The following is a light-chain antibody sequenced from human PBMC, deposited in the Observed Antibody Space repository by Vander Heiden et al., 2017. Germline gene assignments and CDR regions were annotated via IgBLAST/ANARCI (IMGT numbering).Light chain of an antibody. CDR1: SSNIGSTY. Sequence: QSVLTQPTSVTAAPGQKVTTSCSGSSSNIGSTYVSWYQQLPGTAPKLLIYDNNKRPSGIPDRFSGSKSGTSATLGITGVQTGDEADYYCGTWDTSLSVVVFGGGTKLTVL. V-gene: IGLV1-51*01. CDR2: DNN. J-gene: IGLJ2*01. CDR3: GTWDTSLSVVV.